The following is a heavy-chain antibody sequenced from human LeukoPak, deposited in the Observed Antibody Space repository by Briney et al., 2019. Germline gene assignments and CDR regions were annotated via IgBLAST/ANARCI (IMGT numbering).Heavy chain of an antibody. J-gene: IGHJ4*02. Sequence: PGGSLRLSCAASGFTFSSYSMNWVRQAPGKGLEWVSSISSSSSYIYYADSVKGRFTISRDNAKNSLYLQMNSLRAVDTAVYYCARAKRYYDSSGSSSYYFDYWGQGTLVTVSS. D-gene: IGHD3-22*01. CDR1: GFTFSSYS. CDR3: ARAKRYYDSSGSSSYYFDY. CDR2: ISSSSSYI. V-gene: IGHV3-21*01.